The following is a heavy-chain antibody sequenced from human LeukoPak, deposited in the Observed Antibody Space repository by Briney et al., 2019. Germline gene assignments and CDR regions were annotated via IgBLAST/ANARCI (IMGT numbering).Heavy chain of an antibody. CDR3: ARIHIVVVPAAMRDYYYYYYMDV. J-gene: IGHJ6*03. CDR1: GFTFSSYE. Sequence: GGSLRLSCAASGFTFSSYEMNWVRQAPGKGLEWVSYISSSGSTIYYADSVKGRFTISRDNAKNSLYLQMNSLRAEDTAVYYCARIHIVVVPAAMRDYYYYYYMDVWGKGTTVTVSS. V-gene: IGHV3-48*03. CDR2: ISSSGSTI. D-gene: IGHD2-2*01.